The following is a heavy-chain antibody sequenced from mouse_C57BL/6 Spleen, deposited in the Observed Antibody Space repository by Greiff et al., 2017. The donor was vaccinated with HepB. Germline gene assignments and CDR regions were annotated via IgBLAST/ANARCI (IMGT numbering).Heavy chain of an antibody. CDR3: VRHGGDYGDYYAMDY. V-gene: IGHV10-1*01. CDR1: GFSFNTYA. CDR2: IRSKSNNYAT. D-gene: IGHD2-4*01. J-gene: IGHJ4*01. Sequence: VESGGGLVQPKGSLKLSCAASGFSFNTYAMNWVRQAPGKGLEWVARIRSKSNNYATYYADSVKDRFTISRDDSESMLYLQMNNLKTEDTAMYYCVRHGGDYGDYYAMDYWGQGTSVTVSS.